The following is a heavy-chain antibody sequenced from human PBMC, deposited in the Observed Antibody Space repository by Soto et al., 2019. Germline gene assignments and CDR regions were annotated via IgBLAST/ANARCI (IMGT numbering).Heavy chain of an antibody. Sequence: QITLKESGPTLVKPTQTLTLTCTFSGFSLSSTRMAVGWIRQPPGKALEWLALIYWDDDKRYSPFLKSRLTITKDTSKNQVVLTMSTMDPVDTARYYGAHIVVAGLGYYFDYWGQGTLVTVSS. J-gene: IGHJ4*02. CDR2: IYWDDDK. D-gene: IGHD6-19*01. V-gene: IGHV2-5*02. CDR3: AHIVVAGLGYYFDY. CDR1: GFSLSSTRMA.